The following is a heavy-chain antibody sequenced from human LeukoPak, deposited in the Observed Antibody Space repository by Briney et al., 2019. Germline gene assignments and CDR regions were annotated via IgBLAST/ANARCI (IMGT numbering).Heavy chain of an antibody. CDR2: ISESGSGT. CDR3: AKGVFGVNRAFDY. Sequence: QPGGSLRLSCEASGFTFNTCAMSWVRQAPGKGLEWVSAISESGSGTYYADSVKGRFTTSRDNTKNTLYLQMNSLRVDDTALYYCAKGVFGVNRAFDYWGQGTLVTVSS. D-gene: IGHD3-3*01. J-gene: IGHJ4*02. CDR1: GFTFNTCA. V-gene: IGHV3-23*01.